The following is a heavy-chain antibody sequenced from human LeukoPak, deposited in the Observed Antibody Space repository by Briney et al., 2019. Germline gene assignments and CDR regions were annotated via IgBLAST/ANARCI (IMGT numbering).Heavy chain of an antibody. CDR1: GFTFSSYS. CDR2: IRNSSSYI. CDR3: ARVLDYDSSGYNY. J-gene: IGHJ4*02. D-gene: IGHD3-22*01. Sequence: GGSLRLSCAASGFTFSSYSMNWVRQAPGKGLEWVSSIRNSSSYIYYADSVKGRFTISIDNAKNSLYLQMNSLRAEDTAVYYCARVLDYDSSGYNYWGQGTLVTVSS. V-gene: IGHV3-21*01.